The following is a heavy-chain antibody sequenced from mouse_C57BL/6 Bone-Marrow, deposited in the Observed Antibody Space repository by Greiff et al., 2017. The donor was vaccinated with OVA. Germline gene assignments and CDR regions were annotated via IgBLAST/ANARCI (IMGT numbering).Heavy chain of an antibody. D-gene: IGHD1-1*01. CDR2: INPYNGDT. J-gene: IGHJ4*01. CDR1: GYSFTGYF. V-gene: IGHV1-20*01. Sequence: VQLQQSGPELVKPGDSVKISCKASGYSFTGYFMNWVMQSHGKSLEWIGRINPYNGDTFYNQKFKGKATLTVDKSSSTAHMELRSLTSGDSAVYDCARDGTTVVAKENAMDYWGQGTSVTVSA. CDR3: ARDGTTVVAKENAMDY.